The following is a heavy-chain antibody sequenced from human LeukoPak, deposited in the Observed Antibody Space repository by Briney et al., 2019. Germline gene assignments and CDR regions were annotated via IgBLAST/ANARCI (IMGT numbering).Heavy chain of an antibody. CDR2: IKNDGSDK. V-gene: IGHV3-7*01. Sequence: PGGSLRLSCEASGFSFSAAWMTWVRQAPGKGLEWVATIKNDGSDKYYVDSVKGRFTLSRDNAKNSVYLQMNSLRVEDTAVYYCVNLGYNDGGQGTLVTVSS. CDR1: GFSFSAAW. D-gene: IGHD2-15*01. J-gene: IGHJ4*02. CDR3: VNLGYND.